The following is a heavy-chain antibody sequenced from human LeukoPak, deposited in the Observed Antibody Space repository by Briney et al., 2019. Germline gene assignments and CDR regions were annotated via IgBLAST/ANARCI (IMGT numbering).Heavy chain of an antibody. CDR1: GFTFSNYW. Sequence: QTGGSLRLSCAASGFTFSNYWMSWVRQAPGKGLEWLANINQDGSEIYYVDSVKGRFTISRDNGKNSLYLQINSLRADDTAVYYCARDQGSMIVVRTTIWYFDLWGRGTLVTVSS. V-gene: IGHV3-7*01. CDR2: INQDGSEI. D-gene: IGHD3-22*01. CDR3: ARDQGSMIVVRTTIWYFDL. J-gene: IGHJ2*01.